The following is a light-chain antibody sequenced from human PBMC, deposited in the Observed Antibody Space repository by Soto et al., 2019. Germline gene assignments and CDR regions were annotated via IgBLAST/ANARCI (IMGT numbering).Light chain of an antibody. J-gene: IGLJ3*02. CDR1: NSNIGSNS. CDR3: AAWDDSLVA. Sequence: QSVLTQPPSLSGTPGQSVTISCSGGNSNIGSNSVYWYQLLPGTAPKLLIYRNNQRPSGVPDRFSGSKSGTSASLAISGLRSEDEADYFCAAWDDSLVAFGGGTKVTVL. V-gene: IGLV1-47*01. CDR2: RNN.